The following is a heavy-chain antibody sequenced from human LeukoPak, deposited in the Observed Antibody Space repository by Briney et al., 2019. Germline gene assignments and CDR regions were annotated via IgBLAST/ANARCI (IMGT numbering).Heavy chain of an antibody. CDR2: INPSGGST. J-gene: IGHJ3*02. V-gene: IGHV1-46*01. CDR1: GYTFTGYY. Sequence: ASVKVSCKASGYTFTGYYMHWVRQAPGQGLEWMGIINPSGGSTSYAQKFQGRVTMTRDMSTSTVYMELSSLRSEDTAVYYCARLAAPPHAFDIWGQGTMVTVSS. CDR3: ARLAAPPHAFDI. D-gene: IGHD6-25*01.